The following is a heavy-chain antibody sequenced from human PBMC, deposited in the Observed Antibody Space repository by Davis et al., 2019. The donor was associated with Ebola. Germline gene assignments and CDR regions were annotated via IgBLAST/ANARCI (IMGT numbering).Heavy chain of an antibody. CDR1: GGSISSYY. D-gene: IGHD6-19*01. V-gene: IGHV4-59*12. J-gene: IGHJ4*02. Sequence: MPSETLSLTCTVSGGSISSYYWSWIRQPPGKGLEWIGYIYYSGSTNYNPSLKSRVTISVDTSKNQFSLKLSSVTAADTAVYYCARDSSGWYPYYFDYWGQGTLVTVSS. CDR2: IYYSGST. CDR3: ARDSSGWYPYYFDY.